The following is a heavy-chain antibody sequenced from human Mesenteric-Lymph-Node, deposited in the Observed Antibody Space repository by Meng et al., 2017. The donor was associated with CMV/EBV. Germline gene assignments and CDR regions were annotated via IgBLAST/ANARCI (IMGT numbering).Heavy chain of an antibody. CDR2: INPNSGGT. Sequence: KASGHTLTGYYMHWVRQAPGQGLEWMGRINPNSGGTNYAQKFQGRVTMTRDTSISTAYMELSRLRSDDTAVYYCARGFSGYLYYFDYWGQGTLVTVSS. D-gene: IGHD5-12*01. CDR3: ARGFSGYLYYFDY. J-gene: IGHJ4*02. CDR1: GHTLTGYY. V-gene: IGHV1-2*06.